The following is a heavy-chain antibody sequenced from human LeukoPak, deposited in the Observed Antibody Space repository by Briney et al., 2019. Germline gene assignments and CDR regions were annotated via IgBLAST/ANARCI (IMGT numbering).Heavy chain of an antibody. J-gene: IGHJ4*02. CDR3: ARDVYDFWSGPVRDY. D-gene: IGHD3-3*01. CDR2: ISAYNGNT. CDR1: GYTFTSYG. V-gene: IGHV1-18*01. Sequence: ASVKVSCKASGYTFTSYGISWVRQAPGQGLEWMGWISAYNGNTNYAQKLQGRVTMTTETSTSTAYMELRSLRSDDTAVYYCARDVYDFWSGPVRDYWGQGTLVTVSS.